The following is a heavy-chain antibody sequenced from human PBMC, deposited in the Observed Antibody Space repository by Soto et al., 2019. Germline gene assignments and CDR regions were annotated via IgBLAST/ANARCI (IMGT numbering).Heavy chain of an antibody. D-gene: IGHD3-22*01. V-gene: IGHV3-23*01. CDR2: ISGSGGST. CDR1: GFTFSSYA. Sequence: GGSLRPSCAASGFTFSSYAMSWVRQAPGKGLEWVSAISGSGGSTYYADSVKGRFTISRDNSKNTLYLQMNSLRAEDTAVYYCAKPSPELDYYDSSGYYAFDIWGQGTMVTVSS. J-gene: IGHJ3*02. CDR3: AKPSPELDYYDSSGYYAFDI.